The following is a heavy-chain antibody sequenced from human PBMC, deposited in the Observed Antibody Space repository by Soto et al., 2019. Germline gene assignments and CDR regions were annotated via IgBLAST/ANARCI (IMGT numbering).Heavy chain of an antibody. V-gene: IGHV5-51*01. Sequence: GESLKISCKGSGYSFTSYWIGWVRQMPGKGLEWMGIIYPGDSDTRYSPSLQGQVTISADKSISTAYLQWSSLKASDTAMYYCARVSGDDFNYYYYGMDVWGQGTTVTVSS. CDR3: ARVSGDDFNYYYYGMDV. CDR1: GYSFTSYW. D-gene: IGHD5-12*01. J-gene: IGHJ6*02. CDR2: IYPGDSDT.